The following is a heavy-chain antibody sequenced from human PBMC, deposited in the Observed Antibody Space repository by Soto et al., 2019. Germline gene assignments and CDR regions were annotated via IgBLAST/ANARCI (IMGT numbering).Heavy chain of an antibody. D-gene: IGHD1-1*01. J-gene: IGHJ3*02. Sequence: QVQLQQWGAGLLKPSETLSLTCAVYGGFVSSGSYYWSWIRQPPGKGLEWIGEMSHSGGTHFNPSLMSRVTISVVTSKNQLSLKMSSVTAADTALYYCARVERGTATTVVDAFDIWGPGTMVAVSS. V-gene: IGHV4-34*01. CDR1: GGFVSSGSYY. CDR3: ARVERGTATTVVDAFDI. CDR2: MSHSGGT.